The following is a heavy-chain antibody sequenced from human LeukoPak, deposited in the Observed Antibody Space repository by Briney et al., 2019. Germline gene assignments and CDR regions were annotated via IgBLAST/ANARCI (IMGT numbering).Heavy chain of an antibody. Sequence: GGSLRLSCAASGFTFSSYSMNWVRQAPGKGLEWVSSISSSSSYIYYADSVKGRFTISRDNAKNSLYLQMNSLRAEDTAVYYCXXLCSIRWCLHDWFDPWGQGTLVTVSS. CDR2: ISSSSSYI. CDR3: XXLCSIRWCLHDWFDP. D-gene: IGHD2-21*01. CDR1: GFTFSSYS. J-gene: IGHJ5*02. V-gene: IGHV3-21*01.